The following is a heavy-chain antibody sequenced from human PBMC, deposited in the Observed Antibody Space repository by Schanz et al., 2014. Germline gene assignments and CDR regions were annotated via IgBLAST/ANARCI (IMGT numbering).Heavy chain of an antibody. J-gene: IGHJ5*01. V-gene: IGHV3-23*04. CDR1: GFSVGNKY. CDR2: ISGSGGST. CDR3: AKTPREYCNYDNCPNWFDS. D-gene: IGHD2-15*01. Sequence: EVQLVESGGGLVQPGGSLRLSCAASGFSVGNKYMNWVRQAPGKGLEWVIVISGSGGSTYYADSVRGRFTISRDNSKNTLYLQMNSLRAEDTAVYYCAKTPREYCNYDNCPNWFDSWGQGTLVTVSS.